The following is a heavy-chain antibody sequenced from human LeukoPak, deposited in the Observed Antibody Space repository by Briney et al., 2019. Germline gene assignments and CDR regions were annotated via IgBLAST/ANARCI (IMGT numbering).Heavy chain of an antibody. V-gene: IGHV3-7*01. D-gene: IGHD2-2*01. J-gene: IGHJ4*02. CDR3: ARICSTTDCLISA. Sequence: PGGSLRLSCAASGFTFSSYWMSWVRQAPGKGLEWVANIKQDGSEKYYVDSVKGRFTISRDNAKDTVYLQMSSLRAEDTAIYYCARICSTTDCLISAWGQGTLVTVSS. CDR1: GFTFSSYW. CDR2: IKQDGSEK.